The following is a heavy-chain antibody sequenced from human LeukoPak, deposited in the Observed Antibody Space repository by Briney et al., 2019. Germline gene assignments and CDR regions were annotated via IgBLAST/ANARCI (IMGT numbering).Heavy chain of an antibody. D-gene: IGHD1-26*01. CDR1: GYTFTGYY. Sequence: GASVKVSCKASGYTFTGYYMHWVRQAPGQGLEWMGWINPNSGGTNYAQKFQGRVTMTRDTSVSTAYMELSRLRSDDTAVYYCARDESGAKVFQHWGQGTLVTVSS. CDR3: ARDESGAKVFQH. V-gene: IGHV1-2*02. J-gene: IGHJ1*01. CDR2: INPNSGGT.